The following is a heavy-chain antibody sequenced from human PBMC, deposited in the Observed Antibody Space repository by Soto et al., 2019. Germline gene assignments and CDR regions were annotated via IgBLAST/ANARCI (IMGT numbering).Heavy chain of an antibody. Sequence: GGSLSLSCAASGFTFSSYGMHWVRQAPGKGLEWVAVISYDGSNKYYADSVKGRFTISRDNSKNTLYLQMNSLRAEDTAVYYCAKDGGTVADIDYWGQGTLVTVSS. J-gene: IGHJ4*02. D-gene: IGHD6-19*01. CDR3: AKDGGTVADIDY. CDR1: GFTFSSYG. V-gene: IGHV3-30*18. CDR2: ISYDGSNK.